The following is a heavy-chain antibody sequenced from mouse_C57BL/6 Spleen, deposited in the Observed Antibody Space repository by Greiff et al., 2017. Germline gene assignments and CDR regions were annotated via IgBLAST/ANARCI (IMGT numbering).Heavy chain of an antibody. D-gene: IGHD2-5*01. V-gene: IGHV3-6*01. J-gene: IGHJ2*01. CDR1: GYSITSGYY. CDR2: ISYDGSN. CDR3: AREYSNYGFDY. Sequence: EVKLQESGPGLVKPSQSLSLTCSVTGYSITSGYYWNWIRQFPGNKLEWMGYISYDGSNNYNPSLKNRISITRDTSKNQFFLKLNSVTTEDTATYYWAREYSNYGFDYWGQGTTLTVSS.